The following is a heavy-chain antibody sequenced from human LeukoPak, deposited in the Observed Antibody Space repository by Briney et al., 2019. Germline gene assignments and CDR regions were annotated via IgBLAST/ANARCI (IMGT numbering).Heavy chain of an antibody. CDR3: ARVLGYDFWSGLDY. D-gene: IGHD3-3*01. V-gene: IGHV3-66*02. J-gene: IGHJ4*02. CDR2: IYSGGST. Sequence: GGSLRLSCAASGFTFSNAWMSWVRQAPGKGLEWVSVIYSGGSTYYADSVKGRFTISRDNSKNTLYLQMNSLRAEDTAVYYCARVLGYDFWSGLDYWGQGTLVTVSS. CDR1: GFTFSNAW.